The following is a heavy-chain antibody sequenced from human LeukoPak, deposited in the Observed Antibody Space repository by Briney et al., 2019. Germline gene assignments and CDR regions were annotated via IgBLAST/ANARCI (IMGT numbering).Heavy chain of an antibody. Sequence: PGGSLRLSCAASGFTFSSYSMNWVRQAPGKGLEWVSSISSSSSYIYYADSVKGRFTISRDNAKNSLYLQMNSLRAEDTAVYYCARGVVPAAIRYFQHWGQGTLVTVSS. V-gene: IGHV3-21*01. CDR1: GFTFSSYS. CDR3: ARGVVPAAIRYFQH. D-gene: IGHD2-2*01. J-gene: IGHJ1*01. CDR2: ISSSSSYI.